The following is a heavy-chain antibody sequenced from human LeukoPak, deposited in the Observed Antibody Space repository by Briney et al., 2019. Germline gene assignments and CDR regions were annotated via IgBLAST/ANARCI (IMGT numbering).Heavy chain of an antibody. J-gene: IGHJ4*02. D-gene: IGHD3-3*01. CDR2: IYYSGST. V-gene: IGHV4-30-4*08. CDR3: ARDLRRITIFGVVTEGYFDY. Sequence: PSETLSLTCAVYGGSFSGYYWGWIRQPPGKGLEWIGYIYYSGSTYYNPSLKSRVTISVDTSKNQFSLKLSSVTAADTAVYYCARDLRRITIFGVVTEGYFDYWGQGTLVTVSS. CDR1: GGSFSGYY.